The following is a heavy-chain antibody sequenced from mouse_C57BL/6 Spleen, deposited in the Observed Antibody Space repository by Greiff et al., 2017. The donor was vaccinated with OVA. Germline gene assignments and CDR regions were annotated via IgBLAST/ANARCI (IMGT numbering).Heavy chain of an antibody. V-gene: IGHV5-12*01. CDR2: ISNGGGST. D-gene: IGHD1-1*01. CDR1: GFTFSDYY. J-gene: IGHJ3*01. Sequence: EVNLVESGGGLVQPGGSLKLSCAASGFTFSDYYMYRVRQTPEKRLEWVAYISNGGGSTYYPDTVKGRFTISRDNAKNTLYLQMSRLKSEDTAMYYCARPPYYYGSSGWFAYWGQGTLVTVSA. CDR3: ARPPYYYGSSGWFAY.